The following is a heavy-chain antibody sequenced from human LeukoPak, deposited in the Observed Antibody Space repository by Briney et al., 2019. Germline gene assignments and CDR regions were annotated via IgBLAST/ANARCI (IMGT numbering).Heavy chain of an antibody. D-gene: IGHD1-26*01. V-gene: IGHV3-33*06. CDR1: GFTFSRYG. CDR3: AKDDDVGATTAIDY. Sequence: PGGSLRLSRAASGFTFSRYGMHWVRQAPGKGLEWVTVIWSDGSYKYYANSVKGRFTISRDNSKSTLYLQMDSLRAEDTAVYYCAKDDDVGATTAIDYWGQGTLVTVSS. CDR2: IWSDGSYK. J-gene: IGHJ4*02.